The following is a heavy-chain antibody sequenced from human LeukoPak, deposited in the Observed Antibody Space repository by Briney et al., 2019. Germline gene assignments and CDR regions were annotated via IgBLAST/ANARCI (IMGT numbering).Heavy chain of an antibody. CDR3: ARDHHIAAAGNDY. D-gene: IGHD6-13*01. J-gene: IGHJ4*02. CDR1: GFSFNNYW. CDR2: IKPDGSAE. V-gene: IGHV3-7*01. Sequence: GGSLRLSCIGSGFSFNNYWMSWVRQAPGKGLEWVANIKPDGSAEYYVGSVKGRFTISRDNAKNSLYLQMNSLTVEDTAVYYCARDHHIAAAGNDYWGQGTLVTVSA.